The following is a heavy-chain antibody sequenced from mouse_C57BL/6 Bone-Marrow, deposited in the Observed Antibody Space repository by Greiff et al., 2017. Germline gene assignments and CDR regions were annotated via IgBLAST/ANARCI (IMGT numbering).Heavy chain of an antibody. Sequence: QVQLQQSGAELARPGASVKLSCKASGYTFTSYGIRWVKQRTGQGLEWIGEIYPRSGNTYYNEKFKGKDTLTADKSSSTSYMELRSLTSEDSAVYFWARDQITTVVATRAMDYWGQGTSVTVSS. CDR2: IYPRSGNT. J-gene: IGHJ4*01. D-gene: IGHD1-1*01. V-gene: IGHV1-81*01. CDR1: GYTFTSYG. CDR3: ARDQITTVVATRAMDY.